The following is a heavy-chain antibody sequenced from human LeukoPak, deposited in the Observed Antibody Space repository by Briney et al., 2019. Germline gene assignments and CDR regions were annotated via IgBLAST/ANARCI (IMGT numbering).Heavy chain of an antibody. D-gene: IGHD3-22*01. Sequence: GGSLRLSCAASGFTVSSNYMSWVRQAPGKGLGWVSVIYSGGSTYYADSVKGRFTISRDNSKNTLYLQMNSLRAEDTAVYYCARDPVLYYYDSSGYYGMDVWGQGTTVTVSS. J-gene: IGHJ6*02. CDR1: GFTVSSNY. CDR2: IYSGGST. V-gene: IGHV3-53*01. CDR3: ARDPVLYYYDSSGYYGMDV.